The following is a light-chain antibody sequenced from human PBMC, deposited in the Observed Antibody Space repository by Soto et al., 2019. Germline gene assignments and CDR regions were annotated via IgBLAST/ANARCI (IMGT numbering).Light chain of an antibody. Sequence: DIQVTQSPPTLSASVGDRVTITCRASQTISTWMAWYQQKPGKAPKLLIYDASTLESGVPSRFSGTGSGTEFTFSITSLQPEDFGTYYCQQCYMGWTFGQGTKVDIK. V-gene: IGKV1-5*01. CDR2: DAS. CDR1: QTISTW. J-gene: IGKJ1*01. CDR3: QQCYMGWT.